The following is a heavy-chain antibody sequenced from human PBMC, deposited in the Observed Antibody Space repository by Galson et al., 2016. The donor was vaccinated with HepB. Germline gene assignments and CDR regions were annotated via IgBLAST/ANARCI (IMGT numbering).Heavy chain of an antibody. V-gene: IGHV4-39*01. J-gene: IGHJ4*02. CDR2: IYHTGNT. CDR1: GGSIRGSPYY. D-gene: IGHD6-13*01. Sequence: ETLSLTCNVSGGSIRGSPYYWGWIRQPPGKGLEWIGSIYHTGNTYYTPSLKSRVTMHVDTSKNQFSLKLNSVTAADTAVYYCATMGSSPGGFDSWGQGTLVTVSS. CDR3: ATMGSSPGGFDS.